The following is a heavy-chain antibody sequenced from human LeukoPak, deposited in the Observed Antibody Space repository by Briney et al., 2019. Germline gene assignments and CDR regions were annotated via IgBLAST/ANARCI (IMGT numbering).Heavy chain of an antibody. D-gene: IGHD2-15*01. Sequence: PGGSLRLSCAAPGFTFSSYWMSWVRQAPGKGLEWVANIKQDGSEKYYVDSVKGRFTISRDNAKNSLYLQMNSLRAEDTAVYYCARGGYCSGGSCRNYYMDVWGKGTTVTVSS. CDR3: ARGGYCSGGSCRNYYMDV. J-gene: IGHJ6*03. CDR2: IKQDGSEK. V-gene: IGHV3-7*01. CDR1: GFTFSSYW.